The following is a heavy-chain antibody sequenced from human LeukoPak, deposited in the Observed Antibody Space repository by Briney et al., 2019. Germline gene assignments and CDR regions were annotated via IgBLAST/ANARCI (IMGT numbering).Heavy chain of an antibody. Sequence: GSSVKVSCKASGGTFISYAISWVRQAPGQGLEWMGRIIPILGIANYAQKVQGRVTITADKSTSTAYMELSRLRSDDTAVYCCARGPGYSYGIIDYWGQGTLVSVSS. D-gene: IGHD5-18*01. CDR1: GGTFISYA. CDR2: IIPILGIA. V-gene: IGHV1-69*04. J-gene: IGHJ4*02. CDR3: ARGPGYSYGIIDY.